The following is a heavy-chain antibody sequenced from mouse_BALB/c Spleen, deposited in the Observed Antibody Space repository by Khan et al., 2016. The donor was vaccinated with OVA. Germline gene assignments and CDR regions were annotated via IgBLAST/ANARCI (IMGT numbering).Heavy chain of an antibody. CDR2: IWGDGNT. CDR1: GFSLTSYG. Sequence: VQLQESGPGLVAPSQSLSITCTVSGFSLTSYGVSWVRQPPGKGLEWLGIIWGDGNTNFHSALRSRLSISKDNSKSQVFLKLNSLQTDDTATYYCAKDRGYYAMDYWGQGTSVTVSS. V-gene: IGHV2-3*01. CDR3: AKDRGYYAMDY. J-gene: IGHJ4*01.